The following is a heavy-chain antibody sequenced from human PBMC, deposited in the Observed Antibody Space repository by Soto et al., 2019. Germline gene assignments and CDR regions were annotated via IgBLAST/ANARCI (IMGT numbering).Heavy chain of an antibody. CDR2: ISSSSNYI. Sequence: GGSLRLSCAASGFTFSTYTMNWVRQAPGKGLEWVSSISSSSNYIYYADSVKGRFTISRDNAKNSLYLQMNSLRAEDTAVYYCARGHTIFGVVTPYYYYGMDVWGQGTTVTVSS. J-gene: IGHJ6*02. CDR3: ARGHTIFGVVTPYYYYGMDV. D-gene: IGHD3-3*01. V-gene: IGHV3-21*04. CDR1: GFTFSTYT.